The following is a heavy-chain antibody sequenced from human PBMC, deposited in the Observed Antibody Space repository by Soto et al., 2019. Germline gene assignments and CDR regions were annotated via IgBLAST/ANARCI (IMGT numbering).Heavy chain of an antibody. CDR3: ARRCGYDAFDI. D-gene: IGHD1-26*01. CDR2: IWYDGSNK. V-gene: IGHV3-33*01. Sequence: QVQLVESGGGVVQPGRSLRLSCAASGFTFSRYGMHWVRQAPGKGLECVAVIWYDGSNKYYADSVKGRFTISRDNSKNSLYLQRNILRGEDTSVYYCARRCGYDAFDIWGQGAIDTVSS. J-gene: IGHJ3*02. CDR1: GFTFSRYG.